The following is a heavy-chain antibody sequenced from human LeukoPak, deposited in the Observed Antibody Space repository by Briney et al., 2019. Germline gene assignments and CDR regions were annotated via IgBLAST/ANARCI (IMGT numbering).Heavy chain of an antibody. V-gene: IGHV3-7*03. D-gene: IGHD1-7*01. CDR3: AKSPRTEGGPHWNYRGHNWFDP. CDR1: GFTFSSYW. Sequence: PGGSLRLSCAASGFTFSSYWMSWVRQAPGKGLEWVANIKQDGSEKYYVDSVKGRFTISRDNAKNSLYLQMNSLRAEDTAVYYCAKSPRTEGGPHWNYRGHNWFDPWGQGTLVTVSS. CDR2: IKQDGSEK. J-gene: IGHJ5*02.